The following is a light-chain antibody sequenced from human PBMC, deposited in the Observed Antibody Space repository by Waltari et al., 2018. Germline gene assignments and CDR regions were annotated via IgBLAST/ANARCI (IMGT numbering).Light chain of an antibody. CDR3: QNDNRAPPRIT. J-gene: IGKJ3*01. CDR2: GAS. V-gene: IGKV1-27*01. Sequence: DIQMTQSPSSLSASVGDRVTITCRASQGISNYLDWYQQRPGKAPKLLIYGASTLHSGVPARFSGSVCGTDFALTISIRHPQDVATYYCQNDNRAPPRITFGPGTKVDIK. CDR1: QGISNY.